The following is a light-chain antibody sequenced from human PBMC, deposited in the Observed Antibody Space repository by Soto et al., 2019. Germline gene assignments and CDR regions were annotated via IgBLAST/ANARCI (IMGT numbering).Light chain of an antibody. CDR3: QQYGSSPVT. Sequence: EIVLTQSPSTLSLSPGERATLSCRASQSISSSYLAWYQQIPGQAPRLLIYGASVRATGIPDRFSGSGSGTDFTLTISRLEPEDFAVYFCQQYGSSPVTFGGGTKVEIK. J-gene: IGKJ4*01. CDR2: GAS. CDR1: QSISSSY. V-gene: IGKV3-20*01.